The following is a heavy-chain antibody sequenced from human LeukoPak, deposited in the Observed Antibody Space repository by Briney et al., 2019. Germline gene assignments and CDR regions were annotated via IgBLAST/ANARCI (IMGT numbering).Heavy chain of an antibody. CDR1: GLTFGDYG. CDR2: IRSKAYSATP. D-gene: IGHD6-19*01. V-gene: IGHV3-49*04. Sequence: GGSLRLSCTASGLTFGDYGIIWVRQAPGKGLEWVGFIRSKAYSATPEYAASVKGRFTISRDDSQSIAYLQMDSLKSEDTALYYCSRGSHTRGWSDFDFWGQGTLVIVSS. CDR3: SRGSHTRGWSDFDF. J-gene: IGHJ4*02.